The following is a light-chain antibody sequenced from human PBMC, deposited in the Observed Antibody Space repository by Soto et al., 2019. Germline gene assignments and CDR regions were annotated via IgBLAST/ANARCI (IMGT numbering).Light chain of an antibody. CDR3: QSYDSSLSGVV. CDR2: GNS. J-gene: IGLJ2*01. V-gene: IGLV1-40*01. CDR1: SSNIGAGYD. Sequence: QSVLTQPPSVSGAPGQRVTISWTGSSSNIGAGYDVHWYRQLPGTAPKLLIYGNSNRPSGVPDRFSGSKSGTSASLAITGLQAKDEADYYCQSYDSSLSGVVFGGGTKLTVL.